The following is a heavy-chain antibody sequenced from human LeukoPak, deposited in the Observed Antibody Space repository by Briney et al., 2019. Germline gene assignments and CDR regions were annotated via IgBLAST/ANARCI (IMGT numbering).Heavy chain of an antibody. V-gene: IGHV3-23*01. CDR3: AKDSRYCSGGSCYPSPPADY. D-gene: IGHD2-15*01. CDR1: GFTFSSYA. Sequence: GGSLRLSCAASGFTFSSYAMNWVRQAPGKGLEWVSGISGSGTNTDYIDSVKGRFTVSRDNSKNTLYLQMNSLRAEDTAVYYCAKDSRYCSGGSCYPSPPADYWGQGTLVTVSS. J-gene: IGHJ4*02. CDR2: ISGSGTNT.